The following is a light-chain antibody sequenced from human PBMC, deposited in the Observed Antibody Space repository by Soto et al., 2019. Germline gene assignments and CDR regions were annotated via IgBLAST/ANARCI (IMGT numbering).Light chain of an antibody. J-gene: IGKJ5*01. CDR2: DAS. CDR3: QQFHTYSVT. V-gene: IGKV1-13*02. CDR1: QGINSH. Sequence: IQLTQSPSFLSASVGDRVTVTCRASQGINSHLAWYQQKPGKAPKLLIYDASSLESGVPSRFSGSESGTDFTLTISSLQAEDFATYYCQQFHTYSVTFGQGTRLEIK.